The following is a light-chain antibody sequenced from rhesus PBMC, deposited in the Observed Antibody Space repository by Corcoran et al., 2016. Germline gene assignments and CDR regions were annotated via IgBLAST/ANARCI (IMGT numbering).Light chain of an antibody. CDR3: QQYSNSPLT. V-gene: IGKV1-66*01. Sequence: DIQMTQSPSSLSASIGDRVTITCRASQGMYIYLSWYQQKPGKAPKTLIYFAYSLETGVPSRFSGSRSGTDYTLTISGLQPEDIATYYCQQYSNSPLTFGGGTKVEIK. J-gene: IGKJ4*01. CDR2: FAY. CDR1: QGMYIY.